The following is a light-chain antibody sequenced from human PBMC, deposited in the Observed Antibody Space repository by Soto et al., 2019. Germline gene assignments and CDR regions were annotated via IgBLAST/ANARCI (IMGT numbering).Light chain of an antibody. V-gene: IGLV1-40*01. CDR3: QSYDSSLSGYV. Sequence: QPVLKQPPSVSGAPGPRVTISCTGSSSNIGAGYDVHWYQQLPGTAPKLLIYGNSNRPSGVPDRFSGSKSGTSASLAITGLQAEDEADYYCQSYDSSLSGYVFGTGTQLTVL. CDR2: GNS. J-gene: IGLJ7*01. CDR1: SSNIGAGYD.